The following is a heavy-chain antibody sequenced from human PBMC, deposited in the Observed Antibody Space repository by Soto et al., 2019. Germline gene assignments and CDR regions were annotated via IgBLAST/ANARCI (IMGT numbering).Heavy chain of an antibody. V-gene: IGHV3-23*01. D-gene: IGHD3-9*01. J-gene: IGHJ4*02. CDR3: AKDVNNGVLAGYYYY. Sequence: EVQLLESGGGLVQPGGSLRLSCAASEFTLSSYGMSWVRQAPGMGLEWVSTIRGTGGTYYADSVKGRFTISRDNSKNTLYLQMNSLRAEETAVYYCAKDVNNGVLAGYYYYWGQGTLVTGSS. CDR2: IRGTGGT. CDR1: EFTLSSYG.